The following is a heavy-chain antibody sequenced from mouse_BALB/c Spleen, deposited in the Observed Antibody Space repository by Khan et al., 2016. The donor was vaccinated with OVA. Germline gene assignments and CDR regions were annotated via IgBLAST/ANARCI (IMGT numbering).Heavy chain of an antibody. CDR3: ARIKKMLATYINY. D-gene: IGHD1-1*01. V-gene: IGHV1S81*02. J-gene: IGHJ2*01. CDR1: GYTFTSYW. Sequence: QVQLQQPGAELVKAGASVKMSCKASGYTFTSYWMHWVKQRLGQGLEWFAETNPTNGRTYYNEKFKSKATLTVDKSTSTAYMLLSGPTFEDCAVYDCARIKKMLATYINYWGQGTTRTVSS. CDR2: TNPTNGRT.